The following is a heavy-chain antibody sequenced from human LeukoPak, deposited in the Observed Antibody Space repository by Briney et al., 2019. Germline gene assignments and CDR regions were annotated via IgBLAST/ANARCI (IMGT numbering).Heavy chain of an antibody. D-gene: IGHD1-26*01. CDR1: GYAVNTYY. J-gene: IGHJ4*02. Sequence: GGSLRLSCAASGYAVNTYYTSWVRQAPGKGLEWVSIIHSDGTTYYADSVKGRFTFSRDNSENTLYLQMNSLRAEDTAVYFCARVRLGALDYWGQGTLVTVSS. CDR2: IHSDGTT. CDR3: ARVRLGALDY. V-gene: IGHV3-53*01.